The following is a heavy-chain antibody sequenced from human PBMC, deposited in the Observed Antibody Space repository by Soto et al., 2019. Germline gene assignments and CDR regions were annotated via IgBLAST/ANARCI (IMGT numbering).Heavy chain of an antibody. CDR2: IYPGDSDT. J-gene: IGHJ6*02. CDR3: ARERAATYYYYGMDV. Sequence: ESLKISCKGSGYSFTSYWIGLVRQVPGKGLEWMVIIYPGDSDTRYSPSFQGQVTISADKSITTAYLQWSSLKASDTAMYYCARERAATYYYYGMDVWGQETTVTVSS. D-gene: IGHD6-13*01. V-gene: IGHV5-51*01. CDR1: GYSFTSYW.